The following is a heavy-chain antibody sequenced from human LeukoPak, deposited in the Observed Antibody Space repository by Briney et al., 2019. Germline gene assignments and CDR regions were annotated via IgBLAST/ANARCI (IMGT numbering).Heavy chain of an antibody. Sequence: GRSLRLSCAASGFTFSSYGMHWVRQAPGKGLEWVAVIWYDGSNEYCADSVKGRFTISRDNSKNTLYLQMNSLRAEDTAVYYCARDHEWGRAYFDYWGQGTLVTVSS. CDR2: IWYDGSNE. CDR3: ARDHEWGRAYFDY. CDR1: GFTFSSYG. D-gene: IGHD1-26*01. V-gene: IGHV3-33*01. J-gene: IGHJ4*02.